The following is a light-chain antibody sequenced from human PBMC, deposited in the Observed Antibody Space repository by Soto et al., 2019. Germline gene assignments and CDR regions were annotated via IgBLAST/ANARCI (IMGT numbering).Light chain of an antibody. CDR2: GAS. J-gene: IGKJ1*01. CDR1: QSVSSSY. V-gene: IGKV3-20*01. CDR3: QQYGSLPTT. Sequence: EIVVSLSPGTLSLSKGERATLSCRASQSVSSSYLAWYQQKPGQAPRLLIYGASSRATGIPDRFSGSGSGTDFTLTISRLEPEDFAVYYCQQYGSLPTTFGQGTKVDIK.